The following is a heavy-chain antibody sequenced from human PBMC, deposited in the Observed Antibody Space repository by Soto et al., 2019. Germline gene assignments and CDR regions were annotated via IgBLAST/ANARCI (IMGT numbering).Heavy chain of an antibody. D-gene: IGHD3-16*01. J-gene: IGHJ6*02. Sequence: SVKVSCKASGGTFSSYAISWVRQAPGQGLEWMGGIIPIFGTANYAQKFQGRVTITADESTSTAYMELSSLRSEDTAVYYCARGLPNASTFYYYYGMDVWGQGTTVTVSS. CDR1: GGTFSSYA. CDR3: ARGLPNASTFYYYYGMDV. CDR2: IIPIFGTA. V-gene: IGHV1-69*13.